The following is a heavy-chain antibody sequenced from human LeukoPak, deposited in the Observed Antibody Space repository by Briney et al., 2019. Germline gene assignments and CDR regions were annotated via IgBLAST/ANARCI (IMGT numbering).Heavy chain of an antibody. CDR3: ARHKHSSSWDGFDY. J-gene: IGHJ4*02. Sequence: PSETLSLTCTVSGGSISSSSYYWGWIRQPPGKGLEWIGSIYYSGSTYYNPSLKSRVTISVDTSKNQFSLKLSSVTAADTAVYYCARHKHSSSWDGFDYWGQGTLVTVSS. CDR1: GGSISSSSYY. V-gene: IGHV4-39*01. D-gene: IGHD6-6*01. CDR2: IYYSGST.